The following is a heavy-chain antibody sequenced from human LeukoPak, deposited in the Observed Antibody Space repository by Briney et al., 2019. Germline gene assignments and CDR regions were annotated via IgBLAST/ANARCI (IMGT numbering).Heavy chain of an antibody. CDR1: RFSFSTYA. D-gene: IGHD4-11*01. J-gene: IGHJ4*02. CDR2: ISNGGDST. Sequence: PGGSLRLSCAASRFSFSTYAMSWVRQAPGKGLEWVSTISNGGDSTYYADSVKGRFTISRDNSKNTPSLQMNGLRADDTAVYYCAKSHSVQYRGYFDSWGQGILVTVSS. V-gene: IGHV3-23*01. CDR3: AKSHSVQYRGYFDS.